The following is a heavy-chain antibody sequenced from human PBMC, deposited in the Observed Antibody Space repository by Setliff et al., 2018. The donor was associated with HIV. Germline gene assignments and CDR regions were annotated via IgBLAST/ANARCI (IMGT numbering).Heavy chain of an antibody. CDR1: GFTFSSYS. J-gene: IGHJ4*02. D-gene: IGHD3-22*01. CDR2: ISSSSSTI. CDR3: ARDLVYYDSSGYPLDY. V-gene: IGHV3-48*01. Sequence: GGSLRLSCAASGFTFSSYSMNWVRQAPGKGLEWVSYISSSSSTIYYADSVKGRFTISRDNAKNSLYLQMNSLRAEDTAVYYCARDLVYYDSSGYPLDYWGQGTLVTVSS.